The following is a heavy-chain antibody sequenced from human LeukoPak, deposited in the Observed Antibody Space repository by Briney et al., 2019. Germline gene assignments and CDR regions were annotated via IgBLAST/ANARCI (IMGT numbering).Heavy chain of an antibody. CDR1: GGSISSYY. V-gene: IGHV4-59*12. J-gene: IGHJ6*02. D-gene: IGHD6-13*01. CDR2: IYCSGST. CDR3: AREGDGSSWSDYYGMDV. Sequence: SETLSLTCTVSGGSISSYYWSWIRQPPGKGLEWIGYIYCSGSTNYNPSLKSRVTISVHTSKNQFSLKLSSVTAADTAVYYCAREGDGSSWSDYYGMDVWGQGTTVTVAS.